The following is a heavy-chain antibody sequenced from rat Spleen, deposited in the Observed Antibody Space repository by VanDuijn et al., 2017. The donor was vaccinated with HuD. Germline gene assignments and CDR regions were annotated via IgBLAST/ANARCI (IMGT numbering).Heavy chain of an antibody. V-gene: IGHV2S12*01. Sequence: QVQLKESGSGLVQPSPTLSLTCTVSGFSLTSNGVSWVRQPPGKGLEWIAAVSSGGTTYYSSALKSRLSISRDTSKSQVFFKMNSLQTEDTAIYFCTSFYYYDGSYYYPFAYWGQGTLVTVSS. CDR3: TSFYYYDGSYYYPFAY. J-gene: IGHJ3*01. CDR1: GFSLTSNG. D-gene: IGHD1-12*02. CDR2: VSSGGTT.